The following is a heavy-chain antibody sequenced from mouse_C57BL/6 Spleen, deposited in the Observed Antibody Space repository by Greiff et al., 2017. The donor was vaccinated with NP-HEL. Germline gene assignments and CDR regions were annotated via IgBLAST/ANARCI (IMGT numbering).Heavy chain of an antibody. V-gene: IGHV1-64*01. J-gene: IGHJ1*03. CDR2: IHPNSGST. D-gene: IGHD1-1*01. Sequence: QVQLQQPGAELVKPGASVKLSCKASGYTFTSYWMHWVKQRPGQGLEWIGMIHPNSGSTNYNEKFKSKATLTVDKSSSTAYMQLSSLTSEDSAVYYCASYYYGSSQYWYFDVWGTGTTVTVSS. CDR3: ASYYYGSSQYWYFDV. CDR1: GYTFTSYW.